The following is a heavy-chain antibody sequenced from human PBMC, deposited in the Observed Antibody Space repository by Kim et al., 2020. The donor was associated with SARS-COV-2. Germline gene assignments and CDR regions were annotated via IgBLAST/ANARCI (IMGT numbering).Heavy chain of an antibody. V-gene: IGHV4-59*13. J-gene: IGHJ6*02. Sequence: SETLSLTCTVSGGSISSYYWSWIRQPPGKGLEWIGYIYYSGSTNYNPSLKSRVTISVDTSKNQFSLKLSSVTAADTAVYYCARGGYSYGYAIYYYYYGMDVWGQGTTVTVSS. CDR3: ARGGYSYGYAIYYYYYGMDV. D-gene: IGHD5-18*01. CDR2: IYYSGST. CDR1: GGSISSYY.